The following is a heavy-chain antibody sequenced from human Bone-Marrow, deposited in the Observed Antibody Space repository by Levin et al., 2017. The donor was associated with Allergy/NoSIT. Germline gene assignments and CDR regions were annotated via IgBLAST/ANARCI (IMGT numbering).Heavy chain of an antibody. CDR1: GILFSSYD. CDR2: ISAGGNYI. V-gene: IGHV3-21*01. D-gene: IGHD3-22*01. Sequence: GGSLRLSCAASGILFSSYDMNWVRQVPGKGLEWVSSISAGGNYIYYADSVKGRFTISRDNAKNSLFLQMNSLRAEDTAVYYCASWAMYHYDRSAFDYFYYAMDVWGQGTTVTVSS. J-gene: IGHJ6*02. CDR3: ASWAMYHYDRSAFDYFYYAMDV.